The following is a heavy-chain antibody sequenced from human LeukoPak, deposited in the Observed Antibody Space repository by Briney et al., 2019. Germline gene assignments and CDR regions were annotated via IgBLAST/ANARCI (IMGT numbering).Heavy chain of an antibody. D-gene: IGHD6-6*01. CDR2: ISSSSSYI. Sequence: GGSLRLSCAASGFTFSSYSMNWVRQAPGKGLEWVSSISSSSSYIYYADSVKGRFTISRDNAKNSLYLQMNSLRAEDTAVYYCARARSSSPTTKYMDVWGKGTTVTVSS. V-gene: IGHV3-21*01. CDR1: GFTFSSYS. J-gene: IGHJ6*03. CDR3: ARARSSSPTTKYMDV.